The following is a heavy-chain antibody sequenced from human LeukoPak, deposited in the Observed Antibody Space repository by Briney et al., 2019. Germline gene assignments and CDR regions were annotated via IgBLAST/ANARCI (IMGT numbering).Heavy chain of an antibody. CDR3: ARDGVLRHFDWLYYFDY. CDR1: GFTFDDYA. Sequence: GGSLRLSCAASGFTFDDYAMRLVRHAPGKGLQWVSSISWNGDDIGYADSVKGRFTISRDNAKNSLYLQMNSLRAEDTAVYYCARDGVLRHFDWLYYFDYWGQGTLVTVSS. J-gene: IGHJ4*02. CDR2: ISWNGDDI. D-gene: IGHD3-9*01. V-gene: IGHV3-9*01.